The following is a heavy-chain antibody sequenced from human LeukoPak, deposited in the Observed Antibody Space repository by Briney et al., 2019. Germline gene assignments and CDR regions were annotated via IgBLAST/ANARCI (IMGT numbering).Heavy chain of an antibody. Sequence: SVKVSCKASGFTFTNSAVQWVRQARGQRLEWIGWIVVGSGNTNYAQKFQERVTITRDMSTSTAYMELRSLRSEDTAVYYCATDNYYDSSGYSFLWYFDLWGRGTLVTVSS. CDR3: ATDNYYDSSGYSFLWYFDL. V-gene: IGHV1-58*01. CDR2: IVVGSGNT. D-gene: IGHD3-22*01. CDR1: GFTFTNSA. J-gene: IGHJ2*01.